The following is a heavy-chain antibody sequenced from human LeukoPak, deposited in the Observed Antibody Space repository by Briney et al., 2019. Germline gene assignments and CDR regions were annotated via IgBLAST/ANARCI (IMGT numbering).Heavy chain of an antibody. CDR2: ISGYNGNT. CDR3: AREKVVTGYYFDY. D-gene: IGHD2-15*01. CDR1: GYTFTIYG. V-gene: IGHV1-18*01. J-gene: IGHJ4*02. Sequence: GASVKVSCTASGYTFTIYGISWVRQAPGQGLEWMGWISGYNGNTNYAQRLQGRVTMTTDPSTSTAYMELRSLRSDDTAVYYCAREKVVTGYYFDYWGQGTLVTVSS.